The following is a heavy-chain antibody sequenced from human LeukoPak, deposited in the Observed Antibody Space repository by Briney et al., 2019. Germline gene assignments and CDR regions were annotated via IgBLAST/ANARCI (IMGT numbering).Heavy chain of an antibody. Sequence: SGGSLRLXCAASGFTFTHFGMHWIRQAPGRGLEWVAFMNYDGSDKYYTDSVKGRFTISRDNSKNTLYLQMNSVRTEDTAVYYCARDGPAPSMTSVTSNYWGQGTLVTVSS. CDR2: MNYDGSDK. J-gene: IGHJ4*02. V-gene: IGHV3-30*02. CDR1: GFTFTHFG. CDR3: ARDGPAPSMTSVTSNY. D-gene: IGHD4-17*01.